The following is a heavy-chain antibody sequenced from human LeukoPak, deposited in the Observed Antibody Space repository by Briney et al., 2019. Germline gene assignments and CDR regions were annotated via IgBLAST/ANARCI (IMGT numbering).Heavy chain of an antibody. CDR2: IYYSGST. CDR3: ARAGTDYYYYYMDV. V-gene: IGHV4-59*11. CDR1: GGSISSHY. J-gene: IGHJ6*03. Sequence: SETLSLTCTVSGGSISSHYWSWIRQPPGKGLEWIGYIYYSGSTNYNPSLKSRVTISVDTSKNQFSLKLSSVTAADTAVYYCARAGTDYYYYYMDVWGKGTTDTVSS.